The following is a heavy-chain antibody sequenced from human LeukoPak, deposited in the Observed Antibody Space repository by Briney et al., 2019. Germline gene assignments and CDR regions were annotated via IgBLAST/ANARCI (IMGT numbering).Heavy chain of an antibody. CDR3: ARPLFWGAAPSDY. D-gene: IGHD3-16*01. V-gene: IGHV4-39*07. Sequence: SETLSLTCTVSGSSISSSSYYWGWIRQPPGKGLEWIGSIYYSGSTYYNPSLKSRVTISVDTSKNQFSLKLSSVTAADTAVYYCARPLFWGAAPSDYWGQGTLVTVSS. J-gene: IGHJ4*02. CDR1: GSSISSSSYY. CDR2: IYYSGST.